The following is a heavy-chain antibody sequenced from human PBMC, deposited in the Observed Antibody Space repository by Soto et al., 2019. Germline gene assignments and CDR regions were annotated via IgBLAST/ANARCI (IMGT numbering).Heavy chain of an antibody. CDR2: TYYRSKWYN. J-gene: IGHJ6*04. CDR3: ARRDSSSGYGMDV. CDR1: VDSVSSDSAA. V-gene: IGHV6-1*01. Sequence: SQTLSLTCAISVDSVSSDSAAWNLISQSPSRGLEWLGRTYYRSKWYNDYAVSVKSRITINTDTSKNQFSLQLNSVTPEETAVYYCARRDSSSGYGMDVWGKGTPVTVSS. D-gene: IGHD6-13*01.